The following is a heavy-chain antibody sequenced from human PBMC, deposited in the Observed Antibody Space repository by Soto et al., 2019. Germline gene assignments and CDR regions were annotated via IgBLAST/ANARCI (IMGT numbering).Heavy chain of an antibody. CDR2: IYYSGST. J-gene: IGHJ4*02. Sequence: PSETLSLTCTVSGGSISNSGYYWGWIRQPPGKGLEWIGYIYYSGSTNYNPSLKSRVTISVDTSKNQFSLKLSSVTAADTAVYYCASQHYSSGWYFDYWGQGTLVTVSS. CDR3: ASQHYSSGWYFDY. CDR1: GGSISNSGYY. D-gene: IGHD6-19*01. V-gene: IGHV4-61*05.